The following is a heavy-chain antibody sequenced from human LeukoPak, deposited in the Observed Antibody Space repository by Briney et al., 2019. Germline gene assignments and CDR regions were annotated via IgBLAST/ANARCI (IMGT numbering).Heavy chain of an antibody. CDR1: GFTFRSYW. CDR3: ARLRRREDRTYYYDSSGYSRGLIDY. D-gene: IGHD3-22*01. Sequence: GGSLRLSCAASGFTFRSYWMSWVRQAPGKGLEWVANIKQDGSEKYYVDSVKGRFTISRDNAKNSLYLQMNSLRAEDTAVYYCARLRRREDRTYYYDSSGYSRGLIDYWGQGTLVTVSS. J-gene: IGHJ4*02. CDR2: IKQDGSEK. V-gene: IGHV3-7*01.